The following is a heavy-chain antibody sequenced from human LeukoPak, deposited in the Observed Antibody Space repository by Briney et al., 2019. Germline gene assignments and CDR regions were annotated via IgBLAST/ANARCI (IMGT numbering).Heavy chain of an antibody. D-gene: IGHD3-16*02. J-gene: IGHJ4*02. V-gene: IGHV3-30*03. CDR1: GFIFSSYG. CDR3: ARDFFAFGGVIALLDY. CDR2: ISYDGTNK. Sequence: GGSLRLSCAASGFIFSSYGMHWVRQAPGKGLEWVAVISYDGTNKYYADSVKGRFTISRDNSKNTLYLQMNSLRAEDTAVYYCARDFFAFGGVIALLDYWGQGTLVTVSS.